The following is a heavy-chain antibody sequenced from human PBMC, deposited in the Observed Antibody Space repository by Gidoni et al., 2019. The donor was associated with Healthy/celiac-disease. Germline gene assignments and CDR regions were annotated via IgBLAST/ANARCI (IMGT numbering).Heavy chain of an antibody. V-gene: IGHV1-58*02. CDR3: AVTPVVTPHYYYYGMDV. D-gene: IGHD2-15*01. CDR2: IVVGSGNT. Sequence: QMQLVQSGPEVKKPGTSVKVSCKASGFTFTSSAMQWVRQARGQRLEWIGWIVVGSGNTNYAQKFQERVTITRDMSTSTAYMELSSLRSEDTAVYYCAVTPVVTPHYYYYGMDVWGQGTTVTVSS. J-gene: IGHJ6*02. CDR1: GFTFTSSA.